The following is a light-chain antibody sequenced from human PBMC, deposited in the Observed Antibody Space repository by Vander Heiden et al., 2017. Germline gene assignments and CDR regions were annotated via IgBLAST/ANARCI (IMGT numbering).Light chain of an antibody. CDR1: QTVSSY. Sequence: EIVLTRSPAILSLSPGERATLSCRASQTVSSYLAWYQQKPGQAPRLLIDDASKRATGIPARFSGSGSGTDFTLTISSLEPEDVAVYYCQQRSNWPLTFGGGTKVEIK. J-gene: IGKJ4*01. V-gene: IGKV3-11*01. CDR2: DAS. CDR3: QQRSNWPLT.